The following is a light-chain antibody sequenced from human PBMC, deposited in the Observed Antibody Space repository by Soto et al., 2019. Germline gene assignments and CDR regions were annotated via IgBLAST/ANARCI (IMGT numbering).Light chain of an antibody. CDR2: GAS. V-gene: IGKV3-15*01. J-gene: IGKJ2*01. CDR1: QSVSSN. Sequence: EKVMTQSPATLSVSPGERATLSCRASQSVSSNLAWYQQKPGQAPRLLIYGASTRATGIPARFSGSGSGTDVTLTISSLQSEDFAIYYCQQYNNWPYTFGQGTKLEIK. CDR3: QQYNNWPYT.